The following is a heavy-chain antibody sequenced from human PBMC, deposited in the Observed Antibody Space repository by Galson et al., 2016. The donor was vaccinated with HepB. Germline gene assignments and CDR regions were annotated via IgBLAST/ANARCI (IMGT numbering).Heavy chain of an antibody. CDR1: GFSFSSYA. CDR3: SRDGVLLRLWSGPDQSPYYDGMDV. J-gene: IGHJ6*02. Sequence: SLRLSCAASGFSFSSYAMHWVRQAPGKGLEWVAVISYDGNNIYNADSVKGRFTISRDNSKNTLYLQMNSLRPEDTVVYYFSRDGVLLRLWSGPDQSPYYDGMDVWGQWTTVTVSS. D-gene: IGHD3-3*01. CDR2: ISYDGNNI. V-gene: IGHV3-30*04.